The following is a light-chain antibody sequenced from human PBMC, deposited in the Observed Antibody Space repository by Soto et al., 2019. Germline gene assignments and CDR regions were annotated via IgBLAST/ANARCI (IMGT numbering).Light chain of an antibody. CDR3: QQYGTAPFT. Sequence: EIVLTQSPGTLSLSPGERATLSCRASQSVSSSYLAWYQQKPGQAPRLLIYGAYSRATGLPDRFSGGGSGTDFPLTISRLEPEYFAVYYCQQYGTAPFTFRPGTNVDI. CDR1: QSVSSSY. V-gene: IGKV3-20*01. CDR2: GAY. J-gene: IGKJ3*01.